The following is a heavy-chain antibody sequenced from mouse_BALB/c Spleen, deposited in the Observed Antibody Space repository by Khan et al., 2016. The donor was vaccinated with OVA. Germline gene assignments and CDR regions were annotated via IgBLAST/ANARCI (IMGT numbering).Heavy chain of an antibody. V-gene: IGHV1-7*01. J-gene: IGHJ2*01. Sequence: QVQLQQSGAELAKPGASVKMSCKASGYTFTSYWMHWIKQRPGQGLEWIGYINPTSGYTDYNQKFKDKATLTADKSSSTADMQLNSLTSDDSAVYYCARDRIDYWGQGTTLTVSS. CDR3: ARDRIDY. CDR1: GYTFTSYW. CDR2: INPTSGYT.